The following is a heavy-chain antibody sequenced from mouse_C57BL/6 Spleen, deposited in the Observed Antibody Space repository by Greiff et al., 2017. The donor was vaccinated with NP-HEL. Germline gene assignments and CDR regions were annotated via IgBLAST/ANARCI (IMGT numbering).Heavy chain of an antibody. Sequence: EVKLQESGGGLVKPGGSLKLSCAASGFTFSDYGMHWVRQAPEKGLEWVAYISSGSSTIYYADTVKGRFTISRDNAKNTLFLQMTSLRSEDTAMYYCANSYSNYVGYYAMDYWGQGTSVTVSS. CDR1: GFTFSDYG. V-gene: IGHV5-17*01. J-gene: IGHJ4*01. CDR2: ISSGSSTI. CDR3: ANSYSNYVGYYAMDY. D-gene: IGHD2-5*01.